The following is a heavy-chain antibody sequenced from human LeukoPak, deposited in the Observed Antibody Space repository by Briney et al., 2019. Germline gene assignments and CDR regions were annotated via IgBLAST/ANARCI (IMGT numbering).Heavy chain of an antibody. V-gene: IGHV3-33*06. Sequence: GGSLRLSCAAPGFTFSSYGMHWVRQAPGKGLEWVAVIWYDGSNKYYADSVKGRFTISRDNSKNTLYLQMNSLRAEDTAVYYCAKERWVSNDQHYFDYWGQGTLVTVSS. CDR2: IWYDGSNK. CDR1: GFTFSSYG. CDR3: AKERWVSNDQHYFDY. D-gene: IGHD5-24*01. J-gene: IGHJ4*02.